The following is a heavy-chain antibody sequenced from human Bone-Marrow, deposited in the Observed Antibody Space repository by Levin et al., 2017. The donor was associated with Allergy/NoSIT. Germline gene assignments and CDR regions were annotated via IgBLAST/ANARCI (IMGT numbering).Heavy chain of an antibody. V-gene: IGHV3-30-3*01. CDR3: AREGPAADYYDY. CDR2: ISYDGSKK. D-gene: IGHD6-13*01. Sequence: GESLKISCAGSGFTFSTYAVHWVRQAPGKGLEWVALISYDGSKKHYGNSVKGRFTIFRDNSKNTVDLQMTGLRPEDTAAYYCAREGPAADYYDYWGQGTPVTVSS. CDR1: GFTFSTYA. J-gene: IGHJ4*02.